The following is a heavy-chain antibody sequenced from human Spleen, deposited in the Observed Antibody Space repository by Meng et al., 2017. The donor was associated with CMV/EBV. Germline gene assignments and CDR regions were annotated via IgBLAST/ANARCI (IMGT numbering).Heavy chain of an antibody. CDR1: GYTFTSYG. D-gene: IGHD2-2*01. J-gene: IGHJ6*02. Sequence: ASVKVSCKASGYTFTSYGVIWVRQAPGQGLEWMGWISAYSGNTDDAQKLQGRVTMTTDTSTSTAYMELTSLRSDDSAVYYFARVVVIVPAAIYYYGLDLWGQGTTVTVSS. CDR2: ISAYSGNT. CDR3: ARVVVIVPAAIYYYGLDL. V-gene: IGHV1-18*01.